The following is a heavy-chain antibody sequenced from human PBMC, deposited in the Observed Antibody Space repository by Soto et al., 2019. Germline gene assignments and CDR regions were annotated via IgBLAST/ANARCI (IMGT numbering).Heavy chain of an antibody. CDR3: GRGTYYYDSSGYFSGWFDP. CDR2: IYYSGST. D-gene: IGHD3-22*01. J-gene: IGHJ5*02. CDR1: GGSISSYY. V-gene: IGHV4-59*01. Sequence: SETLSLTCTVSGGSISSYYWSWIRQPPGKGLEWIGYIYYSGSTNYNPSLKSRVTISVDTSKNQFSLKLSSVTAADAAVYYCGRGTYYYDSSGYFSGWFDPWGQGTLVTVSS.